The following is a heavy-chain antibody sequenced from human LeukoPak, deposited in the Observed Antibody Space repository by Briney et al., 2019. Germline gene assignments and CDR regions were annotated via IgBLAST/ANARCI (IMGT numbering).Heavy chain of an antibody. J-gene: IGHJ4*02. Sequence: SETLSLTCTVSGGSISSSSYYWGWIRQPPGKGLEWIGSIYYSGSTYYNPSLKSRVTISVDTSKNQFSLKLSSVAAADTAVYYCARGRLHPPGIAAAGTVYDYWGQGTLVTVSS. CDR1: GGSISSSSYY. D-gene: IGHD6-13*01. CDR3: ARGRLHPPGIAAAGTVYDY. V-gene: IGHV4-39*07. CDR2: IYYSGST.